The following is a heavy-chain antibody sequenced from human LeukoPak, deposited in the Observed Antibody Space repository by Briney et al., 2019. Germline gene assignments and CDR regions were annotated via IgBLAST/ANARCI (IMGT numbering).Heavy chain of an antibody. CDR1: GFTFSGYG. D-gene: IGHD6-13*01. CDR3: AKAIRGMAAAGTRYYYYMDV. Sequence: GRSLRLSCAASGFTFSGYGMHWVRQAPGKGLEWVAVIWYDGSNKYYADSVKGRFTISRDNSKNTLYLQMNSLRAEDTAVYYCAKAIRGMAAAGTRYYYYMDVWGKGTTVTVSS. J-gene: IGHJ6*03. V-gene: IGHV3-33*06. CDR2: IWYDGSNK.